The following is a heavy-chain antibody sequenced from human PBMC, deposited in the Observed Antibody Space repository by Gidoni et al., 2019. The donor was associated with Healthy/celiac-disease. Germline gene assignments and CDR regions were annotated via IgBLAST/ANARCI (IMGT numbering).Heavy chain of an antibody. Sequence: EVQLVESGGGLVQPGGSLRLSCAASGFTFGSYEMNWVRQAPGKGLEWVSYIGGSGSTKYYADSGKGRFTISRDNAKNSLYLQMNSLRAEDTAVYYCARVEVGWNDVGGGGMDVWGQGTTVTVSS. J-gene: IGHJ6*02. CDR1: GFTFGSYE. V-gene: IGHV3-48*03. D-gene: IGHD1-1*01. CDR2: IGGSGSTK. CDR3: ARVEVGWNDVGGGGMDV.